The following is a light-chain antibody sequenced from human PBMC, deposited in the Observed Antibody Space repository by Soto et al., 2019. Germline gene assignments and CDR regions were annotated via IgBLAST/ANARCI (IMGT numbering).Light chain of an antibody. CDR2: QDS. Sequence: SYELTQPPSVSVSPGQTASITCSGDKLGDKYACWYQQKPGQSPVLVIYQDSTRPSGIPERFSGSKSGNTATLTISGTQAMDEADYYCQAWDSSTVVFGGGTKLTVL. J-gene: IGLJ2*01. CDR3: QAWDSSTVV. CDR1: KLGDKY. V-gene: IGLV3-1*01.